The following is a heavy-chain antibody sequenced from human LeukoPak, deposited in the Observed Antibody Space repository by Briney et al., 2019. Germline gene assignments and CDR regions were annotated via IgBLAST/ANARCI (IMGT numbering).Heavy chain of an antibody. CDR3: ARVLISGSYPGGIDY. Sequence: GGSLRLSCAASGFTFSSYAMHWVRQAPGKGLEWVAVIPYDGSNKYYADSVKGRFTISRDNSKNTLYLQMSSLRAEDTAVYYCARVLISGSYPGGIDYWGQGTLVTVSS. CDR1: GFTFSSYA. D-gene: IGHD1-26*01. J-gene: IGHJ4*02. CDR2: IPYDGSNK. V-gene: IGHV3-30*04.